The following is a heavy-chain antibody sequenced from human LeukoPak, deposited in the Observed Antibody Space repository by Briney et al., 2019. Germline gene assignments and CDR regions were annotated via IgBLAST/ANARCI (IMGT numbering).Heavy chain of an antibody. V-gene: IGHV3-23*01. CDR1: GFTFSSYA. CDR3: AKWVTMVRGGPMDV. J-gene: IGHJ6*04. D-gene: IGHD3-10*01. Sequence: GGSLRLSCAASGFTFSSYAMSWVRQAPGKGLEWVSAISGSGGSTYYADSVKGRFTISRDNSKNTLYLQMDSLRAEDTAVYYCAKWVTMVRGGPMDVWGKGTTVTVSS. CDR2: ISGSGGST.